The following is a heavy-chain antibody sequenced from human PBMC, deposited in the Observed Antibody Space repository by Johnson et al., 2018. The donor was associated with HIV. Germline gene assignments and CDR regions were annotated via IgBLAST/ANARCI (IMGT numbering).Heavy chain of an antibody. CDR1: GFTFYDYG. CDR2: INWNGGST. Sequence: VQLVESGGGVVRPGGSLRLSCAASGFTFYDYGMSWVRQAPGKGLEWVSGINWNGGSTGYADSVKGRFTISRDNAKNSLYLQMNSLRAEDTAVYYCARWVIAARSFGAFDIWGLGTMVTVSS. J-gene: IGHJ3*02. D-gene: IGHD6-6*01. V-gene: IGHV3-20*04. CDR3: ARWVIAARSFGAFDI.